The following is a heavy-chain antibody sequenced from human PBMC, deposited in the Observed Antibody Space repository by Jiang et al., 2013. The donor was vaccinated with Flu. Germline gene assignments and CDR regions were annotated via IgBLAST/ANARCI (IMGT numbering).Heavy chain of an antibody. CDR2: IIPILGIA. CDR1: GGTFSSYA. J-gene: IGHJ4*02. D-gene: IGHD3-22*01. Sequence: GAEVKKPGSSVKVSCKASGGTFSSYAISWVRQAPGQGLEWMGRIIPILGIANYAQKFQGRVTITADKSTSTAYMELSSLRSEDTAVYYCARDLDDSSAMGDYWGQGTLVTVSS. V-gene: IGHV1-69*04. CDR3: ARDLDDSSAMGDY.